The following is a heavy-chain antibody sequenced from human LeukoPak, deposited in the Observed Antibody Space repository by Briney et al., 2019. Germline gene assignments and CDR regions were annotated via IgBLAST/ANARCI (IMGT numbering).Heavy chain of an antibody. Sequence: ASVKVSCKDSGYTFTSYYINWVRQATGQELEGMGWMNPNSGNTGCAQKFQDRVTMTRSTSISTAYMELSSLRSEDTAVYYCARERAHYDYVWGSYRRIYYFDYWGQGTLVTVSS. CDR2: MNPNSGNT. J-gene: IGHJ4*02. CDR1: GYTFTSYY. CDR3: ARERAHYDYVWGSYRRIYYFDY. D-gene: IGHD3-16*02. V-gene: IGHV1-8*01.